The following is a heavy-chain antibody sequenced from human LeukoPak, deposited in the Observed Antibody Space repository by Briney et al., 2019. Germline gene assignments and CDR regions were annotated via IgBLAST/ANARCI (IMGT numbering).Heavy chain of an antibody. J-gene: IGHJ4*02. CDR1: RGSISTYY. CDR2: VFYSGTT. D-gene: IGHD6-19*01. Sequence: PSETLSLTCSVSRGSISTYYWSWIRQPPGKGLEWIGFVFYSGTTNSNPSVKSRVSMSVDMSKNHLSLELTSVTAADSAVYYCARSRSSSPYYFDTWGQGTLLTVSS. CDR3: ARSRSSSPYYFDT. V-gene: IGHV4-59*01.